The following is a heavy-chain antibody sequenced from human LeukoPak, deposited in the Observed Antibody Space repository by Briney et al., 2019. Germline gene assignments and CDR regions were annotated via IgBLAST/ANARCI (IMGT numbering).Heavy chain of an antibody. CDR1: GFTVSSNY. J-gene: IGHJ4*02. CDR2: IYSGGST. Sequence: GGSLRLSCAASGFTVSSNYMSSVRQAPGKGLEWVSVIYSGGSTYYADSVKGRFTISRHNSKNTLYLQMNSLRAEDTAVYYCARLGGKLERSLDYWGQGTLVTVSS. CDR3: ARLGGKLERSLDY. V-gene: IGHV3-53*04. D-gene: IGHD1-1*01.